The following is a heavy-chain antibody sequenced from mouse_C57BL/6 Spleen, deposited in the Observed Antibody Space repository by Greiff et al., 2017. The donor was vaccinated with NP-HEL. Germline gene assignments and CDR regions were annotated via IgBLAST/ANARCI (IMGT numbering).Heavy chain of an antibody. D-gene: IGHD2-2*01. Sequence: QVQLQQSGAELVKPGASVKISCKASGYAFSSYWMNWVKQRPGRGLEWIGQIYPGDGDTNYNGKFKGKATLTADKSSSTAYMHLISLTSEYSAVYFCSRSGMVTLDYWGQGTTLTVSS. J-gene: IGHJ2*01. CDR2: IYPGDGDT. V-gene: IGHV1-80*01. CDR1: GYAFSSYW. CDR3: SRSGMVTLDY.